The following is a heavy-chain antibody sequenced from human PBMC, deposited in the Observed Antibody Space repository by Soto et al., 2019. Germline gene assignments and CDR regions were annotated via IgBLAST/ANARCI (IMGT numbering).Heavy chain of an antibody. D-gene: IGHD3-10*01. V-gene: IGHV3-72*01. CDR2: SKNKADSYTT. CDR1: GFTFSDHY. CDR3: TVWGSGNDFGAA. Sequence: EVQLVESGGGLVQPGGSLRLSCAASGFTFSDHYMDWVRQAPGQGLVWVGRSKNKADSYTTEYAASVKGRFTISRDCSKNSLFLQMNSLKLGDTAVYYCTVWGSGNDFGAAWGQGILVTVPS. J-gene: IGHJ4*02.